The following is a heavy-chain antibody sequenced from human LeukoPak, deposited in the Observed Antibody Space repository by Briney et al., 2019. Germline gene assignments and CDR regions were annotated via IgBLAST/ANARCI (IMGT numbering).Heavy chain of an antibody. CDR1: GGSFSGYY. Sequence: NPSETLSLTCAVYGGSFSGYYWSWIRQPPGKGQEWIGEINHSGSTNYNPSLKSRVTISVDTSKNQFSLKLSSVTAADTAVYYCARARYCSSTSCRRYYFDYWGQGTLVTVSS. CDR2: INHSGST. CDR3: ARARYCSSTSCRRYYFDY. J-gene: IGHJ4*02. D-gene: IGHD2-2*01. V-gene: IGHV4-34*01.